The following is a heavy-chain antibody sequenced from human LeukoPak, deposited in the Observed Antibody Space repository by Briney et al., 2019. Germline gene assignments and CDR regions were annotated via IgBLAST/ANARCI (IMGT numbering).Heavy chain of an antibody. V-gene: IGHV3-23*01. Sequence: GGSLRLSCTASGFTFSTFAMSWVRQAPGKGLEWVSGISGSDGSTYYADSVKGRFTISRDSSQNTLYLQMNSLRAEDTAVYYCAKSYCTTTSCEFDYWGQGTLVTVSS. CDR2: ISGSDGST. D-gene: IGHD2-2*01. CDR3: AKSYCTTTSCEFDY. CDR1: GFTFSTFA. J-gene: IGHJ4*02.